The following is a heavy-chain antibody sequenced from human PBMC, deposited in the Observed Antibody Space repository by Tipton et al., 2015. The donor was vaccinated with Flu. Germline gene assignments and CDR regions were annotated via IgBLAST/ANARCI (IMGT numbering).Heavy chain of an antibody. Sequence: SLRLSCEASGLTFDGYAVHWVRQAPGKGLEWVSVISWDGGSTFYADSVKGRFTISTDNSKNSLYLQMNSLRPEDTAFYYCATEIVWQGGYTNYYGMDVWGQGTTVTVSS. J-gene: IGHJ6*01. V-gene: IGHV3-43D*03. CDR1: GLTFDGYA. CDR2: ISWDGGST. CDR3: ATEIVWQGGYTNYYGMDV. D-gene: IGHD5-18*01.